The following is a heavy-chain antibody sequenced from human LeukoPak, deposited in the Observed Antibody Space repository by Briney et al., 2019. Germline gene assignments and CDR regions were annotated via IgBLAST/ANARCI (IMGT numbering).Heavy chain of an antibody. CDR1: GFTVSSNY. Sequence: PGGSLRLSCAASGFTVSSNYMSWVRQAPGKGLEWVSYISGSGQTIYYADSVRGRFTTSRDNAKNSLFLQMNSLRAEDTAVYYCARYCGGDCYSNPYWGQGTLVTVSS. V-gene: IGHV3-11*04. J-gene: IGHJ4*02. CDR2: ISGSGQTI. CDR3: ARYCGGDCYSNPY. D-gene: IGHD2-21*02.